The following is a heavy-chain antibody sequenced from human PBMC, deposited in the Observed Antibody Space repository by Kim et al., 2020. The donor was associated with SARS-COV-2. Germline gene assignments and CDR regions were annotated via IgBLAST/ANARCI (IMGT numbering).Heavy chain of an antibody. Sequence: GGSLRLSCAASGFTFSSYSMNWVRQAPGKGLEWVSSISSSSSYIYYADSVKGRFTISRDNAKNSLYLQMNSLRAEDTAVYYCASEYYDILTDLYYGMDVWGQGTTVTVSS. CDR2: ISSSSSYI. CDR1: GFTFSSYS. J-gene: IGHJ6*02. D-gene: IGHD3-9*01. CDR3: ASEYYDILTDLYYGMDV. V-gene: IGHV3-21*01.